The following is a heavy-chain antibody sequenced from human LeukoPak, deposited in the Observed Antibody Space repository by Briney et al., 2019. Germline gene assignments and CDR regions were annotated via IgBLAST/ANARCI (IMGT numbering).Heavy chain of an antibody. D-gene: IGHD6-19*01. J-gene: IGHJ5*02. CDR2: IYYSGST. CDR1: GGSISSYY. Sequence: PSETLSLTCTVSGGSISSYYWSWIRQPPGKGLEWIGYIYYSGSTNYNPSLKSRVTISVDTSKNQFSLKLSSVTAADTAVYYCARVGAVVGWFDPWGQGTLVTVSS. CDR3: ARVGAVVGWFDP. V-gene: IGHV4-59*01.